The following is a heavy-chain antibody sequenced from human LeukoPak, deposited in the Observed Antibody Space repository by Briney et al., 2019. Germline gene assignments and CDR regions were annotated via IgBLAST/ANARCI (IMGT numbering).Heavy chain of an antibody. J-gene: IGHJ4*02. CDR2: IKQDGSEK. CDR1: GFTFSSYW. V-gene: IGHV3-7*01. Sequence: GGSMRLSCAASGFTFSSYWMSWVRQAPGKGLEWVANIKQDGSEKYYVDSVKGRFTISRDNAKNSLYLQMNSLRAEDTAVYYCARFVDTEYFDYWGQGTLVTVSS. D-gene: IGHD5-18*01. CDR3: ARFVDTEYFDY.